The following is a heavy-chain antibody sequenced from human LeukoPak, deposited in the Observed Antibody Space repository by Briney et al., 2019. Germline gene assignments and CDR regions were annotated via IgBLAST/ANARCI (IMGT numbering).Heavy chain of an antibody. Sequence: PSETLSLTCAVYGGSFSGYYWSWIRQPPGKGLEWIGEINHSGSTNYNPSLKSRVTISVDTSKNQFSLKLSSVTAADTAVYYCARGRGYGENFDYWGQGTLVTVSS. CDR1: GGSFSGYY. D-gene: IGHD4-17*01. V-gene: IGHV4-34*01. J-gene: IGHJ4*02. CDR2: INHSGST. CDR3: ARGRGYGENFDY.